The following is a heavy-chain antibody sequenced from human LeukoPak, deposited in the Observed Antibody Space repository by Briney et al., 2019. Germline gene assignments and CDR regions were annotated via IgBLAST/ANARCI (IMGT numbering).Heavy chain of an antibody. D-gene: IGHD2-2*01. J-gene: IGHJ5*02. CDR3: ARVPRYQLLTNRFDP. CDR2: IYYSGST. V-gene: IGHV4-59*11. CDR1: GGPISSHY. Sequence: WETLSLTCTVSGGPISSHYWSWIRQPPGKGLEWIGYIYYSGSTNYNPSLKSRVTISVGTSKNQYSLKLSSVTAADTAVYYCARVPRYQLLTNRFDPWGQGTLVTVSS.